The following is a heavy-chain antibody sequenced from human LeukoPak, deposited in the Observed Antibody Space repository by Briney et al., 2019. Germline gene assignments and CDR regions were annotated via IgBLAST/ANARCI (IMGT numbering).Heavy chain of an antibody. Sequence: RTSETLSLTCTVSGGSISGYYWSWIRQPPGKGLEWIGYIYYSGSTNYNPSLKSRVTISVATSKDQFSLKLSSVTAADTAVYSCARDVPGGYWGQGTLVTVSS. J-gene: IGHJ4*02. V-gene: IGHV4-59*01. D-gene: IGHD2-2*01. CDR2: IYYSGST. CDR1: GGSISGYY. CDR3: ARDVPGGY.